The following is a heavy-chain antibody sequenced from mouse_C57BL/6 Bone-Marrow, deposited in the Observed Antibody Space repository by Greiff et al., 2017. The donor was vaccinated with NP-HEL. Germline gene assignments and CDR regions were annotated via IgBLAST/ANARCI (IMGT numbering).Heavy chain of an antibody. CDR1: GYTFTDYA. J-gene: IGHJ4*01. D-gene: IGHD2-4*01. CDR3: DYEDYAMDY. V-gene: IGHV1-67*01. CDR2: ISTYYGDA. Sequence: QVQLQQSGPELVRPGVSVKIPCKGSGYTFTDYAMHWVKQSHAKSLEWIGVISTYYGDASYNQKFKDKATMTVDKSSSTAYMELARLTSEDSPEIYYDYEDYAMDYWGQGTSVTVSS.